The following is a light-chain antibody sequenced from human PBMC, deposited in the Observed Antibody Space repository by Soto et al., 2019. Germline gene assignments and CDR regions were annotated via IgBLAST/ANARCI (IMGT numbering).Light chain of an antibody. CDR2: EVN. V-gene: IGLV2-8*01. CDR1: SSDIGAYNY. CDR3: QSYDSSLSVYV. Sequence: QSALTQPPSASGSPGQSVTISCTGTSSDIGAYNYVFWYQQHPGKAPKLIIYEVNKRPSGVPDRFSGSKSGNTASLTVSGLQAEDEADYYCQSYDSSLSVYVFGTGTKLTVL. J-gene: IGLJ1*01.